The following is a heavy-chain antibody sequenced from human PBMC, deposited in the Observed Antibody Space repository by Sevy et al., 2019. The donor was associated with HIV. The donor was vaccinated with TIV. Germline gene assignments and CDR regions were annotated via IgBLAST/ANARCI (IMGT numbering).Heavy chain of an antibody. CDR2: ISYDGSQK. CDR1: GLTFSGYG. J-gene: IGHJ4*02. Sequence: GGSLRLSCAASGLTFSGYGMHWIRQAPGKGLEWVALISYDGSQKYYADSVQGRFTISRDNSKNTLYLQMNSLRAEDTAVYYCAKDRAAAILRRWYYFDYWGQRTLVTVSS. CDR3: AKDRAAAILRRWYYFDY. D-gene: IGHD6-13*01. V-gene: IGHV3-30*18.